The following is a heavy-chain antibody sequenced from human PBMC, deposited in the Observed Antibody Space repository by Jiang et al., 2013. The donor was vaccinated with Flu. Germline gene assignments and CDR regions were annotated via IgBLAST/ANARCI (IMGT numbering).Heavy chain of an antibody. CDR1: YTFTSYY. CDR3: ARARQSYDFSTFDY. J-gene: IGHJ4*02. CDR2: INPSGGST. D-gene: IGHD3-3*01. Sequence: YTFTSYYMHWVRQAPGQGLEWMGIINPSGGSTSYAQKFQGRVTMTRDMSTSTVYMELSSLRSEDTAVYYCARARQSYDFSTFDYWGQGTLVTVSS. V-gene: IGHV1-46*01.